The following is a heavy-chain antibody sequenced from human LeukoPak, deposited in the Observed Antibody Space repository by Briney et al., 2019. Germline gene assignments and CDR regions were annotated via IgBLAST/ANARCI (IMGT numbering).Heavy chain of an antibody. CDR3: ARGNPIVVVVAARSRWFDP. V-gene: IGHV4-34*01. J-gene: IGHJ5*02. Sequence: SETLSLTCAVYGGSFSGYYWSWIRQPPGKGLEWIGEINHSGGTNYNPSLKSRATISVDTSKNQFSLKLSSVTAADTAVYYCARGNPIVVVVAARSRWFDPWGQGTLVTVSS. D-gene: IGHD2-15*01. CDR2: INHSGGT. CDR1: GGSFSGYY.